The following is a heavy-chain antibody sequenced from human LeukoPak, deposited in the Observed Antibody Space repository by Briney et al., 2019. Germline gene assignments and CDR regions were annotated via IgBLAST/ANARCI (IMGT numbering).Heavy chain of an antibody. J-gene: IGHJ4*02. CDR2: IIPIFGAA. CDR3: ARVDYGGNSYIDY. D-gene: IGHD4-23*01. Sequence: SVKVSCKASGGTFSSYAISWVRQAPGQGLEWVGGIIPIFGAANYAQKFQGRVTITADESTSTAYMELSSLRSEDTAVYYCARVDYGGNSYIDYWGQGTLITVSS. CDR1: GGTFSSYA. V-gene: IGHV1-69*13.